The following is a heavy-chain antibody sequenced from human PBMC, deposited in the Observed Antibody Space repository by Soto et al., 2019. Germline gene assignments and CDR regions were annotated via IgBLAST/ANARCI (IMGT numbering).Heavy chain of an antibody. Sequence: EVHLVESGGGLVKPGGSLRLSCAASGFSFSDTWMSWVRQAPGKGLEWVGRIKGKTEGGTTDYAAPVKDRFSISRDDSRDTVFLQMNSLKTEDTAMYYCTTLGGAPGWDYWGQGTLVTVSS. CDR3: TTLGGAPGWDY. D-gene: IGHD3-16*01. CDR1: GFSFSDTW. CDR2: IKGKTEGGTT. V-gene: IGHV3-15*01. J-gene: IGHJ4*02.